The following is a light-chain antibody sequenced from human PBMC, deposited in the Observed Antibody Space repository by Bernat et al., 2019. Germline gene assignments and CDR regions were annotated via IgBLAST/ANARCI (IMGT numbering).Light chain of an antibody. Sequence: QSALTQPRSVSGSPGQSVTISCTGTSSDVGGYNYVSWYQQHPGKAPKLMIYDVDKRPSGVPDRFSGSKSGNAASLTISGLQADDEADYYCCSYAGTYNWVFGGGTKVTVL. CDR3: CSYAGTYNWV. J-gene: IGLJ3*02. CDR1: SSDVGGYNY. CDR2: DVD. V-gene: IGLV2-11*01.